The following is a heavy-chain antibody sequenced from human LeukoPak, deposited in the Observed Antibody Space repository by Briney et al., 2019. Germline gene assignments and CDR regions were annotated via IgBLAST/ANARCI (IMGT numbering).Heavy chain of an antibody. CDR2: INHSGST. CDR3: ARGFLRRWFDP. Sequence: SETLSLTCVVYGGSFSGYYWSWIRQPPGKGLEWIGEINHSGSTNYNPSLKSRVTISVDTSKNQFSLKLSSVTAADTAVYYCARGFLRRWFDPWGQGTLVTVSS. V-gene: IGHV4-34*01. D-gene: IGHD2/OR15-2a*01. J-gene: IGHJ5*02. CDR1: GGSFSGYY.